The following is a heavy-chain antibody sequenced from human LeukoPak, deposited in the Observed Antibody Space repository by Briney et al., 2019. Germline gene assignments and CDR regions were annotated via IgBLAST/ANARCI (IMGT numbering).Heavy chain of an antibody. CDR1: GGSFSGYY. CDR3: ARGPGYSSGWYRY. Sequence: KPSETLSLTCAVYGGSFSGYYWGWIRQPPGRGLEWIGEINRSGGTNYNASLKSRGSISVDTSNSKFSLNLSSVTAADTAVYYCARGPGYSSGWYRYWGQGTLVTVSS. CDR2: INRSGGT. J-gene: IGHJ4*02. D-gene: IGHD6-19*01. V-gene: IGHV4-34*01.